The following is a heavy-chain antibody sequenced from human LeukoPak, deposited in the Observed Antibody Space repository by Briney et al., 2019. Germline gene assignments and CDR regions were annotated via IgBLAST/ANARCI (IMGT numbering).Heavy chain of an antibody. Sequence: PGGSLRLSCAASGFTFDDYAMHWVRQAPGKGLEWVSGISWNSGSIGYADSVKGRFTISRDNAKNSLYLQVNSLRAEDTALYYCAKDMVRRAAVLRPSFDYWGQGTLVTVSS. CDR1: GFTFDDYA. D-gene: IGHD3-10*01. CDR2: ISWNSGSI. J-gene: IGHJ4*02. V-gene: IGHV3-9*01. CDR3: AKDMVRRAAVLRPSFDY.